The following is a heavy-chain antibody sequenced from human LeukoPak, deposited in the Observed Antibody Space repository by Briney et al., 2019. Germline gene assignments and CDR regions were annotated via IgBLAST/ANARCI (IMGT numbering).Heavy chain of an antibody. CDR2: ISYDGSNK. Sequence: GGSLRLSCAASGFTFSSYAMHWVRQAPGKGLEWVAVISYDGSNKYYADSVKGRFTISRDNSKNTLYLQMNSLRAEDTAVYYCAREPYYDFWKYYYYGMDVWGQGTTVTVSS. V-gene: IGHV3-30*04. J-gene: IGHJ6*02. CDR3: AREPYYDFWKYYYYGMDV. CDR1: GFTFSSYA. D-gene: IGHD3-3*01.